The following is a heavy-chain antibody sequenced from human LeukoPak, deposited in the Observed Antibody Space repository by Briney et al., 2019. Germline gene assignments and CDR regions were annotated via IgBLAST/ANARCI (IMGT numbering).Heavy chain of an antibody. CDR1: GFTFSSYW. D-gene: IGHD3-10*01. CDR3: ASGIWFGELFPCY. Sequence: QSGGSLRLSCAASGFTFSSYWMSWVRQAPGKGLEWVANIKQDGSEKYYVDSVKGRFTISRDNAKNSLYLQMNSLRAEDTAVYYCASGIWFGELFPCYWGQGTLVTVSS. CDR2: IKQDGSEK. V-gene: IGHV3-7*01. J-gene: IGHJ4*02.